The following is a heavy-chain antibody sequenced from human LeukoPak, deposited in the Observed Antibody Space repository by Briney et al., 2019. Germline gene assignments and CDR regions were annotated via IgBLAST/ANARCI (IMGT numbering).Heavy chain of an antibody. V-gene: IGHV4-39*01. D-gene: IGHD5-18*01. J-gene: IGHJ4*02. CDR2: IYYSGST. CDR3: ARPERGYSYQIDY. Sequence: SETLSLTCTVSGGSISSSSYYWGWIRQPPGTGQEWIGSIYYSGSTYYNPSLKSRVTISVDTSKNQFSLKLSSVTAADTAVYYCARPERGYSYQIDYWGQGTLVTVSA. CDR1: GGSISSSSYY.